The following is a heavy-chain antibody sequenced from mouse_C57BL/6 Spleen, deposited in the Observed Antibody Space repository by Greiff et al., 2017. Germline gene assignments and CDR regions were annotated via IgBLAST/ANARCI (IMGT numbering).Heavy chain of an antibody. CDR1: GYSITSGYY. CDR3: ARDDYDAYIDY. J-gene: IGHJ2*01. D-gene: IGHD2-4*01. V-gene: IGHV3-6*01. Sequence: ESGPGLVQPSQSLSLTCSVTGYSITSGYYWNWLRQFPGNKLEWMGYISYDGSNNYNPSLKNRISITRDTSKNQLFLKLNSVTTEDTATYYCARDDYDAYIDYGGQGTTLTVSS. CDR2: ISYDGSN.